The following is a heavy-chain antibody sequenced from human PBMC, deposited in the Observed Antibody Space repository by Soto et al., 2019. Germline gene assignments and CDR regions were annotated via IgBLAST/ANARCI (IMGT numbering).Heavy chain of an antibody. Sequence: SETLSLTCAVSGGSISSGGYSWSWIRQPPGKGLEWIGYIYHSGSTYYNPSLKSRVTISVDRSKNQFSLKLSSVTAADTAVYYCARVLSYCISTSCQENWFDPWGQGTLVTVS. J-gene: IGHJ5*02. CDR3: ARVLSYCISTSCQENWFDP. V-gene: IGHV4-30-2*01. CDR2: IYHSGST. CDR1: GGSISSGGYS. D-gene: IGHD2-2*01.